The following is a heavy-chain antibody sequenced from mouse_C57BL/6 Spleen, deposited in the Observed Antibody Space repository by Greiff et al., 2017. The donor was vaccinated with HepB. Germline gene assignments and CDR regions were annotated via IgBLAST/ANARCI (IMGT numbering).Heavy chain of an antibody. J-gene: IGHJ1*03. CDR3: ARDYYGSSYGKYFDV. CDR2: IYPSDSET. Sequence: QVQLQQPGAELVRPGSSVKLSCKASGYTFTSYWMDWVKQRPGQGLEWIGNIYPSDSETHYNQKFKDKATLTVDKSSSTAYMQLSSLTSEDSAVYYCARDYYGSSYGKYFDVWGTGTTVTVSS. CDR1: GYTFTSYW. V-gene: IGHV1-61*01. D-gene: IGHD1-1*01.